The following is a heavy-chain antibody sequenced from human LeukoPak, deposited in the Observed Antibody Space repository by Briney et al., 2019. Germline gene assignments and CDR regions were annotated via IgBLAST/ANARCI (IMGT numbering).Heavy chain of an antibody. CDR3: AKLQGPPLLWFGELFSGFDY. Sequence: GGSLRLSCAASRFTFSSYGMSWVRQAPGKGLEWVSALSDSGGSTYYADSVKGRFTISRDNSKNTLYLQMNSLRAEDTAVYYCAKLQGPPLLWFGELFSGFDYWGQGTLVTVSS. V-gene: IGHV3-23*01. J-gene: IGHJ4*02. CDR2: LSDSGGST. D-gene: IGHD3-10*01. CDR1: RFTFSSYG.